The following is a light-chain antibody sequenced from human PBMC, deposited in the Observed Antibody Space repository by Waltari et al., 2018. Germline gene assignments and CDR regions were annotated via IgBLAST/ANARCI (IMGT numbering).Light chain of an antibody. CDR1: DSNTGAGYD. CDR2: GNT. J-gene: IGLJ3*02. CDR3: QSYDRSLTGSWV. V-gene: IGLV1-40*01. Sequence: QSALTQPPSVSGAPGQRVTISCTGSDSNTGAGYDVPWYQQLPGTAPKPLIDGNTNRPSGVPDRFSGSKSGTSGSLAITGLQAEDEAYYYCQSYDRSLTGSWVFGGGTKLTVL.